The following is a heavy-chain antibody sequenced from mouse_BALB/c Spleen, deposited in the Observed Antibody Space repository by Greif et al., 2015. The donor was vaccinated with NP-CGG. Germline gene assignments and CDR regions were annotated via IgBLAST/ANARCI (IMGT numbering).Heavy chain of an antibody. CDR2: IYPGSGNT. CDR3: ARRTGTEAMDY. CDR1: GYTFTDYY. D-gene: IGHD4-1*01. V-gene: IGHV1-84*02. J-gene: IGHJ4*01. Sequence: QVQLQQSGPELVKPGASVKRSCKASGYTFTDYYISWVKQKPGQGLEWIGWIYPGSGNTKYNEKFKGKATLTVDTSSSTAYMQLSSLTSEDTAVYFCARRTGTEAMDYWGQGTSVTVSS.